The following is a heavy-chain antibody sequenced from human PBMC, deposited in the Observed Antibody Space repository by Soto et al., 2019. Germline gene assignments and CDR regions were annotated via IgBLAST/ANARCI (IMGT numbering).Heavy chain of an antibody. V-gene: IGHV4-39*01. CDR3: ARQGPRSSSWYPSYFDY. D-gene: IGHD6-13*01. Sequence: PSETLSLTCTVSGGSISSSSYYWGWIRQPPGKGLEWIGSIYYSGSTYYNPSLKSRVTISVDTSKNQFSLKLSSVTAADTAVYYCARQGPRSSSWYPSYFDYWGQGTLVTVSS. CDR2: IYYSGST. J-gene: IGHJ4*02. CDR1: GGSISSSSYY.